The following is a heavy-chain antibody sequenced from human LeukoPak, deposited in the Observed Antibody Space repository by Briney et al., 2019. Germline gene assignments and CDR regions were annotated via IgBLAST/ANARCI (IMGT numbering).Heavy chain of an antibody. CDR1: GFAIRSYW. CDR3: ARSADPNRGSGWYFDL. CDR2: IKSDGSST. Sequence: GGSLRLSCAASGFAIRSYWMHWVCQDPGKGLVWVSRIKSDGSSTRYADSVKGRFTISRDNAKNTLYLQMNRLRAEDTAIYYCARSADPNRGSGWYFDLWGHGTLVTVSS. J-gene: IGHJ2*01. D-gene: IGHD7-27*01. V-gene: IGHV3-74*01.